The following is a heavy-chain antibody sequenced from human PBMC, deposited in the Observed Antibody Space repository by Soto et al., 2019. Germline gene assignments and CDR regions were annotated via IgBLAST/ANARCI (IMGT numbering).Heavy chain of an antibody. V-gene: IGHV3-30*18. J-gene: IGHJ6*02. CDR1: GFTFSSYG. CDR2: ISYDGSNK. D-gene: IGHD3-10*01. Sequence: GGSLRLSCAASGFTFSSYGMHWVRQAPGKGLEWVAVISYDGSNKYYADSVKGRFTISRDNSKNTLYLQMNSLRAEDTAVYYCAKDYLRITMVRGSGSMDVWGQGTTVTVSS. CDR3: AKDYLRITMVRGSGSMDV.